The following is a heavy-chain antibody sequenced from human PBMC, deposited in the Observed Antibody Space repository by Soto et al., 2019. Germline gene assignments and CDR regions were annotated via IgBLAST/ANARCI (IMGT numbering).Heavy chain of an antibody. Sequence: LRLSCAASGFTFSSYSMNWVRQAPGKGLEWVSSISSSSSYIYYADSVKGRFTISRDNAKNSLYLQMNSLRAEDTAVYYCARDIRIAAAGLDYWGQGTLVTVSS. CDR3: ARDIRIAAAGLDY. V-gene: IGHV3-21*01. D-gene: IGHD6-13*01. CDR2: ISSSSSYI. J-gene: IGHJ4*02. CDR1: GFTFSSYS.